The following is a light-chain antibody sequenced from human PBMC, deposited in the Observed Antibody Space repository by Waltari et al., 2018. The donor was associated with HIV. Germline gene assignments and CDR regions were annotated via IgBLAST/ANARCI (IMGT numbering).Light chain of an antibody. CDR3: QSYDSSNQV. CDR1: SGSIADTY. Sequence: NFMLTQPHSVSESPGKTVTISCTRSSGSIADTYVQWYQQRPGSAPTTVIYEDHQRPSGFPDRFSGSIDSSSNSASLTISGLKTEDEADYYCQSYDSSNQVFGGGTQLTVL. V-gene: IGLV6-57*03. CDR2: EDH. J-gene: IGLJ3*02.